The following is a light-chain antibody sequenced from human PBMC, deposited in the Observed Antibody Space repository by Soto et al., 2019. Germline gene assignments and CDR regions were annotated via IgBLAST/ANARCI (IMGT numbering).Light chain of an antibody. Sequence: QSLLTQPPSASGTPGQRVTISCSGSSSNFGSNSVSWYQHLPGTAPRLLIYSNNQRPSGVPDRFSGSKSGTSASLAISGLQSEDEAEYYCAAWDDSLKGPVFGGGTQLTVL. CDR1: SSNFGSNS. J-gene: IGLJ3*02. V-gene: IGLV1-44*01. CDR3: AAWDDSLKGPV. CDR2: SNN.